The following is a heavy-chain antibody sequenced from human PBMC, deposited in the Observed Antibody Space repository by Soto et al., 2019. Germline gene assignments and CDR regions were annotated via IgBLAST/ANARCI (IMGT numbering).Heavy chain of an antibody. CDR1: GFTVSSNY. CDR2: IYSGGST. J-gene: IGHJ4*02. D-gene: IGHD6-13*01. Sequence: EVQLVESGGGLIQPGGSLRLSCAASGFTVSSNYKSWVRQAPGKGLEWVSVIYSGGSTYYADSVKGRFTISRDNSKNTLYLQMNGLRAEDTAVYYCARGEQQPYLFDYWGQGTLVTVSS. CDR3: ARGEQQPYLFDY. V-gene: IGHV3-53*01.